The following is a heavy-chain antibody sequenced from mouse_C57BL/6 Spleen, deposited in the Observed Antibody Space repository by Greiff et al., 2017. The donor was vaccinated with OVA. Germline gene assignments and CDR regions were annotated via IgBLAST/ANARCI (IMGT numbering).Heavy chain of an antibody. CDR1: GYTFTDYE. V-gene: IGHV1-15*01. D-gene: IGHD1-1*01. CDR3: TRNYGSSY. CDR2: IDPETGGT. J-gene: IGHJ2*01. Sequence: VQLQESGAELVRPGASVTLSCKASGYTFTDYEMHWVKQTPVHGLEWIGAIDPETGGTAYNQKFKGKAILTADKSSSTAYMELRSLTSEDSAVYYCTRNYGSSYWGQGTTLTVSS.